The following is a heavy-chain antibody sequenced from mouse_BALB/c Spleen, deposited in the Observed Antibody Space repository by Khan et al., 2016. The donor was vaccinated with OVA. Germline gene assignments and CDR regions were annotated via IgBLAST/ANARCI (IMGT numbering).Heavy chain of an antibody. V-gene: IGHV1-63*02. CDR1: GYTFTNYW. D-gene: IGHD3-1*01. J-gene: IGHJ2*02. CDR2: TYPGGGYT. CDR3: ARRGAARAKWDYFDY. Sequence: VQLQQSGAELVRPGTSVKMSCKAAGYTFTNYWIGWVKQRPGHGLEWIGDTYPGGGYTNYNEKFKGKATLTADTSSSTAYMQLSGLTSEDSDVYYFARRGAARAKWDYFDYWGQGTSLTVSS.